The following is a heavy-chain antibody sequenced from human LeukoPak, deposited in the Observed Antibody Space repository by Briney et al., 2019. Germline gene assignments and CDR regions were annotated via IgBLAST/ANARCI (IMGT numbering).Heavy chain of an antibody. V-gene: IGHV4-59*01. D-gene: IGHD3-16*01. CDR2: IKYNGYT. J-gene: IGHJ4*02. Sequence: KPSETLSLTCTVSGGSINNDYWSWIRQPPGKGLEWLGYIKYNGYTNYNPSLKSRVTMSIDASKKQLSLKLSSVTAADTAVYYCARSKMLLREGFDYWGQGTLVTVSS. CDR3: ARSKMLLREGFDY. CDR1: GGSINNDY.